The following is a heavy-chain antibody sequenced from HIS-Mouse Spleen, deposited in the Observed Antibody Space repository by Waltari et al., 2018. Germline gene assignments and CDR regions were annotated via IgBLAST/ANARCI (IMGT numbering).Heavy chain of an antibody. CDR3: AKDTSGSYSDY. D-gene: IGHD1-26*01. J-gene: IGHJ4*02. Sequence: QVQLVESGGGVVQPGRSLRLSCAASGFPFSSYGVPWVRQAPGKGLEWVAVISYDGSNKYYADSVKGRFTISRDNSKNTLYLQMNSLRAEDTAVYYCAKDTSGSYSDYWGQGTLVTVSS. V-gene: IGHV3-30*18. CDR1: GFPFSSYG. CDR2: ISYDGSNK.